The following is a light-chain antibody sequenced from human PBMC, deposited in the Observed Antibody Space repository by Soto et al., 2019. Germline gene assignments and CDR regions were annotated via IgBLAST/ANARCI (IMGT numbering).Light chain of an antibody. CDR2: DAS. Sequence: DIQMTQSPSPLSASVGDRVTITCQASQEISNYLNWYQQKPGKAPKLLISDASNLETGVPSRFSGSGSGTDFSLTISRLQPEDFATYYCQQYDKLPVTFGGGTKVEIK. V-gene: IGKV1-33*01. J-gene: IGKJ4*01. CDR3: QQYDKLPVT. CDR1: QEISNY.